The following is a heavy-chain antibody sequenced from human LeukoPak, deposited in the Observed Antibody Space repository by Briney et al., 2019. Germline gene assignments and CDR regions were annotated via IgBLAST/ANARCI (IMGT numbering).Heavy chain of an antibody. CDR1: GGSFNSYN. CDR2: IYYIGST. J-gene: IGHJ4*02. Sequence: KSSETLSLTWTVSGGSFNSYNCSWIRQPPGKGLEWIGYIYYIGSTNYNPSLKSRVTISIDMSKNQFSLKLRSVTAADTAVYYCARGPTKNYFDYWGQGTLVTVSS. CDR3: ARGPTKNYFDY. V-gene: IGHV4-59*01.